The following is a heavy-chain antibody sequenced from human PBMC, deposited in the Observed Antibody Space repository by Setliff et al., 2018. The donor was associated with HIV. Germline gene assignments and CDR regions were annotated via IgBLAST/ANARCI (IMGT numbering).Heavy chain of an antibody. Sequence: SETLSLTCAVSGGSVDSRDYYWGWIRQPPGKGLEWIGNILYGGTTYYTPSLKSRVSISVDTSRNQFSLRLNSVTATDTAVYYCARPTTGLGGGAAFDIWGQGTMVTVSS. CDR1: GGSVDSRDYY. CDR3: ARPTTGLGGGAAFDI. D-gene: IGHD2-8*01. CDR2: ILYGGTT. V-gene: IGHV4-39*01. J-gene: IGHJ3*02.